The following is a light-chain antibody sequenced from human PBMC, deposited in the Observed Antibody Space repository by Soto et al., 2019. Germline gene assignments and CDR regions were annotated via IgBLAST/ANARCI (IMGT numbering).Light chain of an antibody. V-gene: IGKV3-11*01. J-gene: IGKJ1*01. Sequence: EIVLTQSPATLSLSPGERGSLSCRASQSVGSSLAWYQQKPGQAPRLLIYDASNRATGIPARFSGSGSGTYFTLTISSLEPEDFAVYYCQQRSNWPRTFGQGTKVEIK. CDR3: QQRSNWPRT. CDR2: DAS. CDR1: QSVGSS.